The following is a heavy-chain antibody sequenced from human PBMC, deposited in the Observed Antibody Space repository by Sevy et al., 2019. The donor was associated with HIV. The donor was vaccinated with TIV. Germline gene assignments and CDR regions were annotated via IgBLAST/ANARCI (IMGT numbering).Heavy chain of an antibody. CDR1: DGSISSYY. D-gene: IGHD3-3*01. J-gene: IGHJ4*02. Sequence: SETLSVTCTVSDGSISSYYWSWIRQPPGKGLEWIGYIYYSGSTNYNPSLKSRVTISVDTSKNQFSLKLSSVTAADTAVYYCARGRVLEWLQVPYYFDYWGQGTLVTVSS. CDR3: ARGRVLEWLQVPYYFDY. CDR2: IYYSGST. V-gene: IGHV4-59*01.